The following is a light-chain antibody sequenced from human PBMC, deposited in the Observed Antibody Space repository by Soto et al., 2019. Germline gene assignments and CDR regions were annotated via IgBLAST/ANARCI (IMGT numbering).Light chain of an antibody. CDR2: GAH. CDR1: QSIRSHY. CDR3: QQYGSSVT. Sequence: EIVLTQSPGTLSLSPGERATLSCRASQSIRSHYLAWYQQKPGQALRLLISGAHNRAPGIPDRFSGSESGTDFTLRISRLEPEDFAVYYCQQYGSSVTFGQGTKVEIK. J-gene: IGKJ1*01. V-gene: IGKV3-20*01.